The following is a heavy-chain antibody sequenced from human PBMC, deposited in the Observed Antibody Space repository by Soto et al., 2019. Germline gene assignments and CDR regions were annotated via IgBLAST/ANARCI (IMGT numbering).Heavy chain of an antibody. CDR1: GVSISSYY. V-gene: IGHV4-59*08. CDR3: ARHAGFSGWPEYYFDY. CDR2: INHSGST. Sequence: PSETLSLTCTVSGVSISSYYWSWIRQPPGKGLEWIGEINHSGSTNYNPSLKSRVTISADKSISTAYLQWSSLKASDTAMYYCARHAGFSGWPEYYFDYWGQGTLVTVSS. D-gene: IGHD6-19*01. J-gene: IGHJ4*02.